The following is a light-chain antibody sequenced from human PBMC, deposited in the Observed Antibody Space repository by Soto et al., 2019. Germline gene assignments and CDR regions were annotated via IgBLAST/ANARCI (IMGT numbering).Light chain of an antibody. CDR2: GAS. CDR3: QLYGISPQ. V-gene: IGKV3-15*01. CDR1: QSVSSN. J-gene: IGKJ5*01. Sequence: EIVMTQSPATLSVSPGERATLSCRASQSVSSNLAWYQLKPGQAPRLLIYGASTRATGIPARFSGSGSGTEFTLTISSLQSEDFAVYYCQLYGISPQFGQGTRLEIK.